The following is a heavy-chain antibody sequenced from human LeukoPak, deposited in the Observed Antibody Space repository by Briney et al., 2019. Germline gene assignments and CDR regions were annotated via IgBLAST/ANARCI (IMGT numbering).Heavy chain of an antibody. CDR3: ARGPRMVAMNGYAFDI. D-gene: IGHD2-2*01. Sequence: SETLSLTCTVSGGSISSGSYYWSWIRQPAGKGLEWIGRIYTSGSTNYNPSLKSRVTISVDTSKNQFSLKLSSVTAADTAMYYCARGPRMVAMNGYAFDIWGPGTTVIVSS. J-gene: IGHJ3*02. V-gene: IGHV4-61*02. CDR1: GGSISSGSYY. CDR2: IYTSGST.